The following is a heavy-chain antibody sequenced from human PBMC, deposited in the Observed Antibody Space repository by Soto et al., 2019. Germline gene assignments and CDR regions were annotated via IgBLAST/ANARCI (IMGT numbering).Heavy chain of an antibody. D-gene: IGHD3-10*01. Sequence: GGSLRLSCAASGFTFSSYGMHWVRQAPGKGLEWVAVIWYDGSNKYYADSVKGRFTISRDNSKNTLYLQMNSLRAEDTAVYYCARDLMVRPAFDIWGQGTMVTVSS. V-gene: IGHV3-33*01. CDR3: ARDLMVRPAFDI. CDR2: IWYDGSNK. CDR1: GFTFSSYG. J-gene: IGHJ3*02.